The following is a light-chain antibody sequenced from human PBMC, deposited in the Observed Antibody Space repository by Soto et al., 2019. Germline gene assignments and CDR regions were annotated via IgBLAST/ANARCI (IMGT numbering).Light chain of an antibody. CDR2: GAS. V-gene: IGKV3-15*01. CDR3: HQEDVWPQP. Sequence: EIVMTQSPVTLSVSPGQRATLYCRASQSVGSSLAWYQQKPGQAPRLLIYGASTRATDIPARFSGSGSGTEFTLTSSSLQSDDCAIDYCHQEDVWPQPFGQGTKGESK. CDR1: QSVGSS. J-gene: IGKJ1*01.